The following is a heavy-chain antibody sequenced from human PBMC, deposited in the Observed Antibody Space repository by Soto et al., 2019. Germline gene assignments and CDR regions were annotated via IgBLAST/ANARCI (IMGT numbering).Heavy chain of an antibody. Sequence: QVQLVESGGGVVQPGRSLRLSCAASGFTFSSYGMHWVRQAPGKGLEWVAVISYDGSNKYYADSVKGRFTISRDNSKNKLYLQRNSLRAEDTAVYYCAKMGLWFGEPGHYYFDYWGQGTLVTVSS. V-gene: IGHV3-30*18. CDR1: GFTFSSYG. CDR2: ISYDGSNK. D-gene: IGHD3-10*01. J-gene: IGHJ4*02. CDR3: AKMGLWFGEPGHYYFDY.